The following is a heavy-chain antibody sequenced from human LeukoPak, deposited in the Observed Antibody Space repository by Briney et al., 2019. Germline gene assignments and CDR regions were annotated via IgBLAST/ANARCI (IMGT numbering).Heavy chain of an antibody. CDR2: INPNSGGT. CDR3: ARPPRGYSYGNFDY. V-gene: IGHV1-2*02. Sequence: ASVKVSRKASGYTFTGYYMHWVRQAPGQGLEWMGWINPNSGGTNYAQKFQGRVTMTRDTSISTAYMELSRLRSDDTAVYYCARPPRGYSYGNFDYWGQGTLVTVSS. J-gene: IGHJ4*02. CDR1: GYTFTGYY. D-gene: IGHD5-18*01.